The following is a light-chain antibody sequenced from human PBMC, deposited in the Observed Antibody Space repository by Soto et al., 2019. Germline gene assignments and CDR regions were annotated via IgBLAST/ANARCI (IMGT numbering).Light chain of an antibody. CDR1: QTISSW. V-gene: IGKV1-5*03. CDR2: KAS. CDR3: QHYNSYSEA. J-gene: IGKJ1*01. Sequence: DIQMTQYPSTLSGSVGDRVTITCRASQTISSWLVWYQQKPGKAPKLLIYKASTLNSGVPSRFSGSGSGTEFTLTISSLQPYDFATYYCQHYNSYSEAFGQGTKVELK.